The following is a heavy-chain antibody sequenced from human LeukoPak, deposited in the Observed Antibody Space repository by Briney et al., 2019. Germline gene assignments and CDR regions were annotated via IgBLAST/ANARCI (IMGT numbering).Heavy chain of an antibody. CDR2: INPNSGGT. CDR1: GYTFTGYY. CDR3: ARDRGSGDIVVVPAAMDY. D-gene: IGHD2-2*01. V-gene: IGHV1-2*02. Sequence: GASVKVSCKASGYTFTGYYMHWVRQAPGQGLEWMGWINPNSGGTNYAQKFQGRVTMTRDTSISTAYMELSRLRSDDTAVYYCARDRGSGDIVVVPAAMDYWGQGTLVTVSS. J-gene: IGHJ4*02.